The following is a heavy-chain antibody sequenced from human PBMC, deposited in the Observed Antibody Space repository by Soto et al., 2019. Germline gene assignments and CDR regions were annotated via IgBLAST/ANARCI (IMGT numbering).Heavy chain of an antibody. Sequence: GGSLRLSCAASGFTFSSYAMSWVRQAPGKGLEWVSAISGSGGSTYYADSVKGRFTISRDNSKNTLYLQMNSLRAEDTAVYYCAKVDSPFLFGVTLRGWFDPWGQGTLVTVSS. V-gene: IGHV3-23*01. CDR1: GFTFSSYA. J-gene: IGHJ5*02. D-gene: IGHD3-3*01. CDR3: AKVDSPFLFGVTLRGWFDP. CDR2: ISGSGGST.